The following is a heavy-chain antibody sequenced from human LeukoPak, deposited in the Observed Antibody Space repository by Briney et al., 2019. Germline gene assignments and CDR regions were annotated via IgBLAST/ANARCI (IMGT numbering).Heavy chain of an antibody. V-gene: IGHV4-39*07. J-gene: IGHJ4*02. D-gene: IGHD2-21*01. CDR1: GGSISSSSYY. CDR3: ARGLAPYGGFDY. CDR2: IYYSGST. Sequence: SETLSLTCTVSGGSISSSSYYWGWIRQPPGKGLEWIGSIYYSGSTYYNPSLKSRVTISVDTSKNQFSLKLSSVTAADTAVYFCARGLAPYGGFDYWGQGTLVTVSS.